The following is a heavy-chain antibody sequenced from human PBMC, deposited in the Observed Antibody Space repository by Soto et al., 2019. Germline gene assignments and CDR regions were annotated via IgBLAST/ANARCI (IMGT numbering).Heavy chain of an antibody. CDR1: YGDEA. J-gene: IGHJ4*02. Sequence: YGDEARRWVQTATGKGLECVSRISGSGGGTYYADSVKGRFTISRDNSENTLYLHLNSLRVEDTAIYFCARIPHRYNALTGPGYWGQGALVTVSS. D-gene: IGHD3-9*01. CDR2: ISGSGGGT. CDR3: ARIPHRYNALTGPGY. V-gene: IGHV3-23*01.